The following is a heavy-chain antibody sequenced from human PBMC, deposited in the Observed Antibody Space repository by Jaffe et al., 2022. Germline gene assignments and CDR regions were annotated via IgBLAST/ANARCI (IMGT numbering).Heavy chain of an antibody. D-gene: IGHD2-21*02. J-gene: IGHJ3*02. Sequence: QVQLVQSGAEVKKPGSSVKVSCKASGGTFSSYAISWVRQAPGQGLEWMGGIIPIFGTANYAQKFQGRVTITTDESTSTAYMELSSLRSEDTAVYYCARWGPAYCGGDCDGAFDIWGQGTMVTVSS. CDR1: GGTFSSYA. V-gene: IGHV1-69*05. CDR3: ARWGPAYCGGDCDGAFDI. CDR2: IIPIFGTA.